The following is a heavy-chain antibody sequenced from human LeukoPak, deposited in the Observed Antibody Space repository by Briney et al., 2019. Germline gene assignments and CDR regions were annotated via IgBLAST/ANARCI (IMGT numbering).Heavy chain of an antibody. Sequence: SETLSLTCTVSGGSISSGSYYWSWIRQPAGKGLEWIGRIYTSGSTNYNPSLKSRVTISVDTSKNQFSLKLSSVTAADTAVYYCARVSRLGELSDWGQGTLVTVSS. J-gene: IGHJ4*02. V-gene: IGHV4-61*02. D-gene: IGHD3-16*02. CDR3: ARVSRLGELSD. CDR2: IYTSGST. CDR1: GGSISSGSYY.